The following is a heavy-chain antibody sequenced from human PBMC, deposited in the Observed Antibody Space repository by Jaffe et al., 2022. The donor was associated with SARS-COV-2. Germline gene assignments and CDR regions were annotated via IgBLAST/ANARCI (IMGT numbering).Heavy chain of an antibody. D-gene: IGHD7-27*01. Sequence: QVRLRESGPGLVKPSETLSLTCTVSGYSISSGYCWGWIRQPPGKGLEWIASIYHSGTTFYNPSLKSRVTISVDTSKNQFSLKLSSMTAADTAVYYCARDSLTAFDPWGQGTLVTVSS. V-gene: IGHV4-38-2*02. J-gene: IGHJ5*02. CDR2: IYHSGTT. CDR3: ARDSLTAFDP. CDR1: GYSISSGYC.